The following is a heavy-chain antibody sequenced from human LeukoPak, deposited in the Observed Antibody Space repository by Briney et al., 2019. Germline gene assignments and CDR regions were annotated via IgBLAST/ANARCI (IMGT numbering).Heavy chain of an antibody. CDR2: IYYSGNT. CDR3: ARDIGGYSVSFDY. J-gene: IGHJ4*02. D-gene: IGHD3-22*01. Sequence: SETLSLTCAVSGGSISNYYWSWIRQPPGKGLEWIGYIYYSGNTNYNPSLKSRVTISVDTSKNQFSLKLSSVTAADTAVYYCARDIGGYSVSFDYWGQGTLVTVSS. V-gene: IGHV4-59*01. CDR1: GGSISNYY.